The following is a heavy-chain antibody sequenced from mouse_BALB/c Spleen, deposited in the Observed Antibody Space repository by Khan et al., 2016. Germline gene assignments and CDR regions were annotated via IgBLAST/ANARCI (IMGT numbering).Heavy chain of an antibody. J-gene: IGHJ3*01. CDR3: TGPFAY. CDR2: IRLQSNNYAT. Sequence: EVKLEESGGGLVQPGGSMKLSCVASGFTFSNYWMNWVRQFPEKGLEWIAEIRLQSNNYATHYAESVKGRFTISRDDSKSSVYLQMNNLRPEDTGIYYCTGPFAYWGQGTMVTVSA. V-gene: IGHV6-6*02. CDR1: GFTFSNYW.